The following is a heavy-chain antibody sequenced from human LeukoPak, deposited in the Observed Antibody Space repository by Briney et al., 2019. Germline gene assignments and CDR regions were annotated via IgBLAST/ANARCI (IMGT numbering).Heavy chain of an antibody. CDR1: VYTFTSYD. V-gene: IGHV1-8*01. CDR2: MNPNSGNT. J-gene: IGHJ4*02. Sequence: SVNVSCKASVYTFTSYDINWVRQATGQGVEWVGWMNPNSGNTGFAQKFQGRVTMTRNTSISTAYMEVSSLRSEDTAVYYCARVMFGSGSYRGSRKGARPDKYYFDYWGQGTLVTVSS. D-gene: IGHD3-10*01. CDR3: ARVMFGSGSYRGSRKGARPDKYYFDY.